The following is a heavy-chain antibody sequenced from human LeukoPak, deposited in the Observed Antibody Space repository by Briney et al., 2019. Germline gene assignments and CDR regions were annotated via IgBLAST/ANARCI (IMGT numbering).Heavy chain of an antibody. CDR3: TFSYDYVWGSYRS. D-gene: IGHD3-16*02. J-gene: IGHJ5*02. Sequence: PGGSLRLSCAASGFTFSSYAMSWVRQAPGKGLEWVGFIRSKAYGGTTEYAASVKGRFTISRDDSKSIAYLQMNSLKTEDTAVYYCTFSYDYVWGSYRSWGQGTLVTVSS. V-gene: IGHV3-49*04. CDR2: IRSKAYGGTT. CDR1: GFTFSSYA.